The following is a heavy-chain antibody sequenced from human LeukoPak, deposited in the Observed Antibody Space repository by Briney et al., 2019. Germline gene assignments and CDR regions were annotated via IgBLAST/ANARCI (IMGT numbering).Heavy chain of an antibody. CDR1: GFTFSSYS. CDR2: ISSSSSYI. D-gene: IGHD6-13*01. V-gene: IGHV3-21*01. J-gene: IGHJ5*02. CDR3: ARDGYSSSSLNWFDP. Sequence: GGSLRLSCAASGFTFSSYSMNWVRQAPGKGLEWVSSISSSSSYIYYADSVKGRFTTSRVNAKNSLYLQMNSLRAEDTAVYYCARDGYSSSSLNWFDPWGQGTLVTVSS.